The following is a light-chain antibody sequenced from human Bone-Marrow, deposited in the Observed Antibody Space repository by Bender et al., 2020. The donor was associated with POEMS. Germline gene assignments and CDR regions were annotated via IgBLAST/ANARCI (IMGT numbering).Light chain of an antibody. Sequence: QSALTQPASVSGSPGQSITISCTGTSSDVGYYNLVSWYQHHPGKAPKLIMYEVTKRPSGISNRFSGSKSGNTASLTISGLQAEDEADYYCSSYDATTTLFVFGSGTKVSVL. V-gene: IGLV2-23*02. CDR3: SSYDATTTLFV. CDR2: EVT. J-gene: IGLJ1*01. CDR1: SSDVGYYNL.